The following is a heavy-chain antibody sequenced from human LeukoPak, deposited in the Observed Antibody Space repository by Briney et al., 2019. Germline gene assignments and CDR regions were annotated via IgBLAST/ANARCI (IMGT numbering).Heavy chain of an antibody. Sequence: GRSLRLSCAASGFTFSSNYMSWVRQAPGKGLEWVSVVYSGGSTYYVDSVKGRFTISRDDSKNTLYLQMNSLRAEDTAVYYCATSRGGYSRTYSLDYWGQGTLVTVSS. CDR1: GFTFSSNY. CDR2: VYSGGST. CDR3: ATSRGGYSRTYSLDY. D-gene: IGHD1-26*01. J-gene: IGHJ4*02. V-gene: IGHV3-66*01.